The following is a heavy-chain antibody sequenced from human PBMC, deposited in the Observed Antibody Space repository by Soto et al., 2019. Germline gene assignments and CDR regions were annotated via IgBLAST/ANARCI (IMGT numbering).Heavy chain of an antibody. V-gene: IGHV4-4*07. D-gene: IGHD1-1*01. Sequence: SETLSLTCTVSGASICGLYWSWIRKSAGKGLEWIGRIYATGTTDYNLSLKSRVMMSVDTSKKQFSLKLRSVTAADTAVYYCVRDGTKTLRDWFDPWGQGISVTVSS. J-gene: IGHJ5*02. CDR3: VRDGTKTLRDWFDP. CDR1: GASICGLY. CDR2: IYATGTT.